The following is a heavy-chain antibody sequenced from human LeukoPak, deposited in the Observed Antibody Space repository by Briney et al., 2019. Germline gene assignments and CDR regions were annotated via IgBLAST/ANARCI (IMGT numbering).Heavy chain of an antibody. CDR1: GFTFSTYT. CDR2: ISSSSSTI. CDR3: ARDQIYYYDSSGYYDY. J-gene: IGHJ4*02. D-gene: IGHD3-22*01. V-gene: IGHV3-48*02. Sequence: PGGSLRLSCAASGFTFSTYTMAWVRQAPGKGLEWVSSISSSSSTIYYADSVKGRFTISRDDAKNSLFLQMNSLRDEDTAVYYCARDQIYYYDSSGYYDYWGQGTLVTVSS.